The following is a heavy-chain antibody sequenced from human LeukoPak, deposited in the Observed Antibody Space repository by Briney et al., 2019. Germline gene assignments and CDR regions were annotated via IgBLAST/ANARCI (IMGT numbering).Heavy chain of an antibody. V-gene: IGHV1-2*02. CDR3: ARALARAVAGSY. Sequence: ASVKVSCKASGYTFTGYYMHWVRQAPGQGLEWMGWINPNSGGTNYAQKFQGRVTMTRDTSISTAYMELSRLRSDGTAVYYCARALARAVAGSYWGQGTLVTVSS. D-gene: IGHD6-19*01. J-gene: IGHJ4*02. CDR2: INPNSGGT. CDR1: GYTFTGYY.